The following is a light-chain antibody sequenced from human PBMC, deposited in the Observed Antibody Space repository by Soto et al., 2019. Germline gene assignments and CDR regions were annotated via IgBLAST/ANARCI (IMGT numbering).Light chain of an antibody. J-gene: IGKJ1*01. Sequence: EILLTQSPGTLSLSPGERAILSCRARQSVRNNYSAWYQQKGGQAPRLLIYGASSRTTDIRVRFSGSGSGTDFPLTISRLEPEDFAMYYCQQYCTSPTCGQGTKVAL. CDR3: QQYCTSPT. CDR2: GAS. V-gene: IGKV3-20*01. CDR1: QSVRNNY.